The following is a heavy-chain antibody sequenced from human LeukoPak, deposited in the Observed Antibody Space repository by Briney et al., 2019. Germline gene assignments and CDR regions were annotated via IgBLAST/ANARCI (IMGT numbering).Heavy chain of an antibody. J-gene: IGHJ5*02. CDR3: ATTYSSWNWFDP. D-gene: IGHD6-6*01. Sequence: SETLSLACTVSGDSITSTNYYWGWIRQPPGKGLEWIGNIYYSGSTYYNPSLKSRVTISVDTSKNQFSLNLSSVTAADTAVYYCATTYSSWNWFDPWGQGTLVTVSS. CDR1: GDSITSTNYY. CDR2: IYYSGST. V-gene: IGHV4-39*07.